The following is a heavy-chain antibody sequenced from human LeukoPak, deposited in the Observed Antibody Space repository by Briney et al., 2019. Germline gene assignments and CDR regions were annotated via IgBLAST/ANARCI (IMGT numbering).Heavy chain of an antibody. CDR1: GFTFSTFA. Sequence: GGSLRLSCVASGFTFSTFAMSWVRQAPGNGLKWVSSVSGGGRHKYYPDSVKGRFTISRDNSKNTLYLQLGSLTTVDTAVYYCAKVRFGTEWYSSDAFALWGQGTLVTVAS. J-gene: IGHJ3*01. V-gene: IGHV3-23*01. CDR2: VSGGGRHK. CDR3: AKVRFGTEWYSSDAFAL. D-gene: IGHD2/OR15-2a*01.